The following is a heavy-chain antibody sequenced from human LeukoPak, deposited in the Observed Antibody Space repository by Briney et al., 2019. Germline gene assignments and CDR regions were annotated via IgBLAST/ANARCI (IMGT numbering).Heavy chain of an antibody. J-gene: IGHJ4*02. D-gene: IGHD5-12*01. CDR1: GGSIRSYY. V-gene: IGHV4-59*04. CDR3: AAEFSAYDPFDY. Sequence: SETLSLTCTVSGGSIRSYYWGWIRQPPGKGLEWIGTIYHSGSTYYNPSLKSRVTISVDTSKNQFSLKLSSVTAADTAVYYCAAEFSAYDPFDYWGQGTLVTVSS. CDR2: IYHSGST.